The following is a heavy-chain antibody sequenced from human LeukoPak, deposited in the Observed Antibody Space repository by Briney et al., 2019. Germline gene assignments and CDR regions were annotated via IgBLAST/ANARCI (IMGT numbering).Heavy chain of an antibody. CDR1: GFTFSNYV. V-gene: IGHV3-30*03. J-gene: IGHJ5*02. D-gene: IGHD6-19*01. CDR3: ARDPSSGWYLKGWFDP. CDR2: ISYDGSNK. Sequence: PGGSLRLSCAASGFTFSNYVIHWVRQAPGKGLEWVAVISYDGSNKYYADSVKGRFTISRANSKNTLYLQMNSLRAEDTAVYYCARDPSSGWYLKGWFDPWGQGTLVTVSS.